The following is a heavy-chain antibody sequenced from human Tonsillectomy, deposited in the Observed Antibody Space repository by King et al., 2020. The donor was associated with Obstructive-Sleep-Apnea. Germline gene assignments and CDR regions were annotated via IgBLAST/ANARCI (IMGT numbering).Heavy chain of an antibody. D-gene: IGHD4-17*01. V-gene: IGHV4-34*01. J-gene: IGHJ5*02. Sequence: VQLQQWGAGLLKPSETLSLTCAGYGGSFSGYYWSWIRQPPGKGLECIGEINHSGSTNYNPSLKSRVTISVDTSKNQFSLKLSSVTAADTAVYYCARGRNDYGDYGWFDPWGQGTLVTVSS. CDR3: ARGRNDYGDYGWFDP. CDR2: INHSGST. CDR1: GGSFSGYY.